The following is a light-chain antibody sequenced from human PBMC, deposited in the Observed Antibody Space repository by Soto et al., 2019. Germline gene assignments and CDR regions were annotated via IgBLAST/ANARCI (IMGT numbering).Light chain of an antibody. CDR2: GNS. J-gene: IGLJ2*01. CDR1: SSNIGAGYD. CDR3: QSYDSSLSGWDVV. Sequence: VLTQPPSVSGAPGQRVTISCTGSSSNIGAGYDVHWYQQLPGTAPKLLIYGNSNRPSGVPDRFSGSKSGTSASLAITGLQAEDEADYYCQSYDSSLSGWDVVFGGGTKLTVL. V-gene: IGLV1-40*01.